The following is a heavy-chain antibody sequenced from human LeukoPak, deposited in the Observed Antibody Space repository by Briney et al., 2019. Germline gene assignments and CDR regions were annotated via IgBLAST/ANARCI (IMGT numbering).Heavy chain of an antibody. CDR1: GYTFTSYY. J-gene: IGHJ6*02. CDR2: INPSGGST. D-gene: IGHD3-10*01. CDR3: ARCYYGSGSYYTYYYGMDV. Sequence: GASVKVSCKASGYTFTSYYTHWVRQAPGQGLEWMGIINPSGGSTSYAQKFQGRVTMTRDTSTSTVYMELSSLRSEDTAVYYCARCYYGSGSYYTYYYGMDVWGQGTTVTVSS. V-gene: IGHV1-46*01.